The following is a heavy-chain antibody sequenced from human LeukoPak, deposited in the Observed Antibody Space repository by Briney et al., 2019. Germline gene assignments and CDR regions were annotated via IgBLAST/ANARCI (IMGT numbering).Heavy chain of an antibody. V-gene: IGHV4-39*07. J-gene: IGHJ4*02. D-gene: IGHD3-22*01. CDR2: IYYSGST. CDR1: GGSISSSSYY. Sequence: SETLSLTCTVSGGSISSSSYYWGWIRQPPGKGLEWIGSIYYSGSTNYNPSLKSRVTMSVDTSKNQFSLKLSSVTAADTAVYYCAGKNYYDSSGSPFDYWGQGTLVTVSS. CDR3: AGKNYYDSSGSPFDY.